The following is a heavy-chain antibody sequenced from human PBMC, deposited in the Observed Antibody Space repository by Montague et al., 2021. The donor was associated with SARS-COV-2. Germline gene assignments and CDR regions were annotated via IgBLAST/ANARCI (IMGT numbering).Heavy chain of an antibody. J-gene: IGHJ4*01. D-gene: IGHD1-1*01. CDR1: GFTFNTYG. CDR3: AKQRGTITTTFDY. V-gene: IGHV3-23*01. CDR2: ISGSGGT. Sequence: SLRLSCAASGFTFNTYGMSWVRQAPGQGLEWVSCISGSGGTYYAGSVKGRFAISRDTSNNTLYLQMNSLRAEDTAIYYCAKQRGTITTTFDYWGQDPWSPSPQ.